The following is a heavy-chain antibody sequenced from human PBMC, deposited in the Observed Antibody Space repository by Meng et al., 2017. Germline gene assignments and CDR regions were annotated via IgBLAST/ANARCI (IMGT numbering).Heavy chain of an antibody. CDR2: INPKSGDT. D-gene: IGHD6-25*01. Sequence: VRRVESGDEVKKPVASVKGSCKPSGYNFPDYYIHWVRRAPGQGLEWMGRINPKSGDTHYAQKFQARVTMTGDTSISTAYMELSGLRSDDTAMYYCARDEDISAAGKLFGDYWGQGTLVTVSS. CDR1: GYNFPDYY. CDR3: ARDEDISAAGKLFGDY. J-gene: IGHJ4*02. V-gene: IGHV1-2*06.